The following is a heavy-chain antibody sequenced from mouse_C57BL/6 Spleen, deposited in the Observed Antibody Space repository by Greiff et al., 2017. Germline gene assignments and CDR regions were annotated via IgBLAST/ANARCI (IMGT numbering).Heavy chain of an antibody. J-gene: IGHJ3*01. CDR1: GYTFTSYW. D-gene: IGHD2-4*01. V-gene: IGHV1-55*01. CDR3: ARCYDYDLAWFAY. Sequence: VQLQQSGAELVKPGASVKMSCKASGYTFTSYWITWVKQRPGQGLEWIGDIYPGSGSTNYNEKFKSKATLTVDTSSSTAYMQLSSLTSEDSAVYYCARCYDYDLAWFAYWGQGTLVTVSA. CDR2: IYPGSGST.